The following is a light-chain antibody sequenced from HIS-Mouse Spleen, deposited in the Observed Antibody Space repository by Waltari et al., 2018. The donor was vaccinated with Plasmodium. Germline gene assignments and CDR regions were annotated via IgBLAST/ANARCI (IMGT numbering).Light chain of an antibody. CDR2: KAS. Sequence: DIQMTQSPSTLSASVGDRVTITCRASQSISSWLAWYQQKSGKAPKLLIYKASSLESGVPSMVSGSGSGTEFTLTISSLQPDDFATYYCQQYNSYSWTFGQGTKVEIK. J-gene: IGKJ1*01. CDR3: QQYNSYSWT. V-gene: IGKV1-5*03. CDR1: QSISSW.